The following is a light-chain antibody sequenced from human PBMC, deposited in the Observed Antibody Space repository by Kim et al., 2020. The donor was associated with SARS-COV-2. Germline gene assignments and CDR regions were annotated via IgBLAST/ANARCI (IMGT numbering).Light chain of an antibody. V-gene: IGKV1-27*01. CDR2: AAS. Sequence: DIQMTQSPSSLSASVGDGVTITCRASQDIANYLALYQQKPGKVPKLLVYAASALKSGVPSRFSGRRSGTDFTLTISNLQPEDVATYYCQKYDSAPWTFGQGTKVDIK. J-gene: IGKJ1*01. CDR1: QDIANY. CDR3: QKYDSAPWT.